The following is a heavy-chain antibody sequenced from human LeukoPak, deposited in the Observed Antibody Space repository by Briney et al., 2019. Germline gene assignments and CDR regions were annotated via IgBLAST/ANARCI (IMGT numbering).Heavy chain of an antibody. CDR3: ASPGGSGSYQLDY. J-gene: IGHJ4*02. CDR2: IWYDGSNK. CDR1: GFTFSSYG. D-gene: IGHD3-10*01. V-gene: IGHV3-33*01. Sequence: GSLRLSCAASGFTFSSYGMHWVRQAPGKGLEWVAVIWYDGSNKYYADSVKGRFTISRDNSNNTLYLQMNSLRAEDTAVYYCASPGGSGSYQLDYWGQGTLVTVSS.